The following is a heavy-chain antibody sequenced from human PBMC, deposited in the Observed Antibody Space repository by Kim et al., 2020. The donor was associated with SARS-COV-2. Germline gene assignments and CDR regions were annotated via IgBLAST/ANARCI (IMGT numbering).Heavy chain of an antibody. Sequence: GRGRCTISRDNPKNTLYLQMNSLGAENTAVYYCARSSSQVLLWFGELYYWGQGTLVTVSS. J-gene: IGHJ4*02. CDR3: ARSSSQVLLWFGELYY. D-gene: IGHD3-10*01. V-gene: IGHV3-23*01.